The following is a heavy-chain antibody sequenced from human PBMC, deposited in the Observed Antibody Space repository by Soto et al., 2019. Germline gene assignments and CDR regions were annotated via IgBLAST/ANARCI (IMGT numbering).Heavy chain of an antibody. V-gene: IGHV4-34*01. CDR2: INHSGST. D-gene: IGHD2-2*01. CDR1: GGSFSVYY. CDR3: ARVRIRYCSSTSCYAYYYYYYGMDV. Sequence: KPSGTLSLTCAVYGGSFSVYYWSWIRQPPGKGLEWIGEINHSGSTNYNPSLKSRVTISVDTSKNPFSLKLSSVTAADTAVYYCARVRIRYCSSTSCYAYYYYYYGMDVWGQGTTVTGSS. J-gene: IGHJ6*02.